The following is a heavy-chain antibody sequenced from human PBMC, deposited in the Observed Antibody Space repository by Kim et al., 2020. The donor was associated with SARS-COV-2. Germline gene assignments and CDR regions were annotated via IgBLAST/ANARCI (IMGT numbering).Heavy chain of an antibody. V-gene: IGHV1-2*06. J-gene: IGHJ4*02. CDR2: ISPNSGST. D-gene: IGHD5-12*01. CDR1: GYTFTGYY. Sequence: ASVKVSCQASGYTFTGYYIHWVRQAPGQGLEWMGRISPNSGSTNYAPKFQDRVTMTRDTSINTAYMELSRLRSDDTAVYYCAKIKDGYNSFFDYWGQGTLVTVSS. CDR3: AKIKDGYNSFFDY.